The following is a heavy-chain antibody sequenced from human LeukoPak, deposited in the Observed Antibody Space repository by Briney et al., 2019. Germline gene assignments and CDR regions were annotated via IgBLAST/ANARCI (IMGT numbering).Heavy chain of an antibody. J-gene: IGHJ4*02. V-gene: IGHV1-46*03. D-gene: IGHD3-10*01. Sequence: SVNVSCKASVYSLTSYYIHWVRQPPGQGLEWMGIINPIGGSTSYAQKFQVRVTMTRDTSTSTVYMELSSLRSEDTAVYYCARENRKATMVRGVNIPIYFDYWGQGTLVTVSS. CDR3: ARENRKATMVRGVNIPIYFDY. CDR1: VYSLTSYY. CDR2: INPIGGST.